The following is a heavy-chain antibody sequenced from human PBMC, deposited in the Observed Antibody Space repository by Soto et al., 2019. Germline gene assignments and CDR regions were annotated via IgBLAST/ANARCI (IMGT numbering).Heavy chain of an antibody. CDR3: AKDGAIAAADYFFDY. CDR2: IASDGKDK. Sequence: GGSLRLSCTASGFTFSNYAIHWVRQAPGKGLEWVAVIASDGKDKRYADSVKGRFTISRDNSKNTVYLQMNSLRGEDTAVYYCAKDGAIAAADYFFDYWGQGSLVTVSS. V-gene: IGHV3-30*18. CDR1: GFTFSNYA. J-gene: IGHJ4*02. D-gene: IGHD6-13*01.